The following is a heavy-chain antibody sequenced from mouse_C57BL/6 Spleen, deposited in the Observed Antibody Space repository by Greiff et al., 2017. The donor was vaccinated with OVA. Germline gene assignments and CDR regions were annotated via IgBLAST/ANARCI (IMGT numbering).Heavy chain of an antibody. Sequence: VKLMESGPELVKPGASVKISCKASGYAFSSSWMNWVKQRPGKGLEWIGRIYPGDGDTNYNGKFKGKATLTADKSSSTAYMQLSSLTSEDSAVYFCAREHYYGSSYYFDYWGQGTTLTVSS. CDR2: IYPGDGDT. CDR3: AREHYYGSSYYFDY. V-gene: IGHV1-82*01. J-gene: IGHJ2*01. CDR1: GYAFSSSW. D-gene: IGHD1-1*01.